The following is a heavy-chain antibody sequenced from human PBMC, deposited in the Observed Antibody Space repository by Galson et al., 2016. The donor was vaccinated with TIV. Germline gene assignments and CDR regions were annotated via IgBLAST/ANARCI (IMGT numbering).Heavy chain of an antibody. CDR2: VYLGDSVT. CDR3: SRTAGGIDQ. Sequence: QSGAEVTKPGESLKISCKHSGSGFVDYWIVWVRQRPGKGLEWMGIVYLGDSVTRYSPSFQGQVAISADKSSNTASLQWSSLPASDTAMYYCSRTAGGIDQWGQGTLVTVSS. CDR1: GSGFVDYW. V-gene: IGHV5-51*01. D-gene: IGHD1-26*01. J-gene: IGHJ4*02.